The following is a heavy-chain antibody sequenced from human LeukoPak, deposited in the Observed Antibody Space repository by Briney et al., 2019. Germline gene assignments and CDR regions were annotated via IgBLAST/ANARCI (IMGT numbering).Heavy chain of an antibody. CDR3: ARSHYDFWNGYTPL. V-gene: IGHV3-11*04. CDR2: ISSSGSTI. Sequence: PGGSLRLSCAASGFTFSDYYMSWIRQAPGKGLEWVSYISSSGSTIYYADSVKGRFTISRDNAKNSLYLQMNSLRAEDTAIYYCARSHYDFWNGYTPLWGQGTLVTVSS. D-gene: IGHD3-3*01. J-gene: IGHJ4*02. CDR1: GFTFSDYY.